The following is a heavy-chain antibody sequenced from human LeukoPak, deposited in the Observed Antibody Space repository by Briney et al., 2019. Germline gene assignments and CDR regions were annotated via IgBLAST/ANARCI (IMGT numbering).Heavy chain of an antibody. Sequence: PGGSLRLSCAASGFTFTKYWMTWVRQAPGEGLEWVANIKQDGSEKFYVDSVKGRFTISRDNAKNSLDLQINSLGAEDTAVYYCARGLDCRSTSCYLDNWGQGTQVTVSS. CDR3: ARGLDCRSTSCYLDN. D-gene: IGHD2-2*01. CDR1: GFTFTKYW. V-gene: IGHV3-7*01. CDR2: IKQDGSEK. J-gene: IGHJ4*02.